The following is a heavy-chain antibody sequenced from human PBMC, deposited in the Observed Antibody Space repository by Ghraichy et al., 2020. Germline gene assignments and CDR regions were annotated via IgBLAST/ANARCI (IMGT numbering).Heavy chain of an antibody. V-gene: IGHV3-74*01. CDR2: INSDGSST. CDR1: GFTFSSQW. J-gene: IGHJ6*03. CDR3: ARDQPGQHYYMDV. Sequence: GGSLRLSCVVTGFTFSSQWMHWVRQAPGKGLVWVSRINSDGSSTSYADSVKGRFTISRDNAKNTLYLQMNSLRVEDTAVYYCARDQPGQHYYMDVWGKGTTVTGSS. D-gene: IGHD1-1*01.